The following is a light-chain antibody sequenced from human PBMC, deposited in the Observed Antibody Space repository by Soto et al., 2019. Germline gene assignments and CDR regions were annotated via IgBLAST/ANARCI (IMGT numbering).Light chain of an antibody. J-gene: IGKJ2*01. CDR2: DAS. CDR1: QSVSSY. V-gene: IGKV3-11*01. CDR3: QQRQT. Sequence: EIVLTQSPATLSLALGERATLSCRASQSVSSYLAWYQQKPGQAPRLLIYDASNRATGIPARFSGSGSGTDFTLTISSLEPEDFAVYYCQQRQTFGQGTKLEIK.